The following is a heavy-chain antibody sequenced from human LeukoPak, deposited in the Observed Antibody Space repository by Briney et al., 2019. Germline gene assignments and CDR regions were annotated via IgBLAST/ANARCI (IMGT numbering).Heavy chain of an antibody. CDR2: TNAGNGNT. V-gene: IGHV1-3*01. D-gene: IGHD3-22*01. Sequence: ASVNVSCKTSGYTFTSYGMHWVRQAPGQGLEWMGWTNAGNGNTKYSQKFQGRVTITRDTSASTAYMELSSLRSEDTAVYYCARVPLYDSSGYYYPHWGQGTLVTVSS. CDR1: GYTFTSYG. CDR3: ARVPLYDSSGYYYPH. J-gene: IGHJ1*01.